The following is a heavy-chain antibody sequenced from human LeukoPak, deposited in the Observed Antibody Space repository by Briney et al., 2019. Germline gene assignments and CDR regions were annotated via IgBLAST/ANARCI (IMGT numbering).Heavy chain of an antibody. V-gene: IGHV1-2*02. CDR3: ARGYYDSSDYEYFQH. CDR2: INPNSGGT. J-gene: IGHJ1*01. D-gene: IGHD3-22*01. CDR1: GYTFTSYY. Sequence: ASVKVSCKASGYTFTSYYIHWVRQAPGQGPEWMGWINPNSGGTNSAQKFQGRVTMTRDTSIITAYMELSRLRSDDTAVYFCARGYYDSSDYEYFQHWGQGTLVTVSS.